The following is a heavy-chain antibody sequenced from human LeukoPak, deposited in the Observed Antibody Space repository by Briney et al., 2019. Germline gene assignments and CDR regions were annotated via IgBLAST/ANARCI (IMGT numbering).Heavy chain of an antibody. Sequence: GGSLRLSCAASGFTFSSYSMNWVRQAPGKGLEWVSSISSSSSYIYYTDSVKGRFTISRDNVKNSLYLQMNSLRAEDTAGYYCARDDDYVWGSYRLPDYWGQGTLVTVSS. V-gene: IGHV3-21*01. D-gene: IGHD3-16*02. CDR1: GFTFSSYS. CDR3: ARDDDYVWGSYRLPDY. J-gene: IGHJ4*02. CDR2: ISSSSSYI.